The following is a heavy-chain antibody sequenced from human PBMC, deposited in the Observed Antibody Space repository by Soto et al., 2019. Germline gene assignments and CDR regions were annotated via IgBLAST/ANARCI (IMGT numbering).Heavy chain of an antibody. J-gene: IGHJ6*02. CDR1: GGTFSSYA. D-gene: IGHD2-2*01. Sequence: QVQLMQSGAEVKKPGSSVKVSCKASGGTFSSYAISWVRQAPGQGLEWMGGIIPIFGTANYAQKFQGRVTITADESTSTAYMELSSLRSEDTAVYYCARGSGVPAAMPEYRYYGMDVWGQGTTVTVSS. CDR3: ARGSGVPAAMPEYRYYGMDV. CDR2: IIPIFGTA. V-gene: IGHV1-69*12.